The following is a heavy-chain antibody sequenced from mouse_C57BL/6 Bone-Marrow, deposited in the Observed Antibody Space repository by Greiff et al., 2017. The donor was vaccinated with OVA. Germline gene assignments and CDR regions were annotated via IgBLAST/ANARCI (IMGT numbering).Heavy chain of an antibody. Sequence: QVHVKQSGAELARPGASVKLSCKASGYTFTSYGISWVKQRTGQGLEWIGEIYPRSGNTYYNEKFKGKATLTADKSSSTAYMELRSLTSEDSAVYFCARRAYDYENYWGQGTTLTVSS. CDR1: GYTFTSYG. D-gene: IGHD2-4*01. J-gene: IGHJ2*01. CDR2: IYPRSGNT. CDR3: ARRAYDYENY. V-gene: IGHV1-81*01.